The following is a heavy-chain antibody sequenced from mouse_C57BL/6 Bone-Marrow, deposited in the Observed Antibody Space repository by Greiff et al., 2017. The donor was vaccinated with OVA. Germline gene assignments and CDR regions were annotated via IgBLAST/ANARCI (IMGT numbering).Heavy chain of an antibody. CDR3: AREDSSGPAWFAY. CDR1: GFTFSSYA. J-gene: IGHJ3*01. D-gene: IGHD3-2*02. CDR2: ISDGGSYT. V-gene: IGHV5-4*01. Sequence: DVMLVESGGGLVKPGGSLKLSCAASGFTFSSYAMSWVRQTPEKRLEWVATISDGGSYTYYPDNVKGRFTISRDNAKNNLYLQMSHLKSEDTAMYYCAREDSSGPAWFAYWGQGTLVTVSA.